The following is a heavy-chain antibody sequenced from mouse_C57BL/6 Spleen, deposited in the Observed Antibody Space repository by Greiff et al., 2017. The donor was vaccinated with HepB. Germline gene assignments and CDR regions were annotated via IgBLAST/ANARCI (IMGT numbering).Heavy chain of an antibody. Sequence: VQLQQSGPVLVKPGASVKMSCKASGYTFTDYYMNWVKQSHGKSLEWIGVINPYNGGTSYNQKFKGKATLTVDKSSSTAYMELNSLTSEDSAVYYCARRSIGDYAMDYWGQGTSVTVSS. CDR3: ARRSIGDYAMDY. CDR1: GYTFTDYY. J-gene: IGHJ4*01. CDR2: INPYNGGT. D-gene: IGHD2-3*01. V-gene: IGHV1-19*01.